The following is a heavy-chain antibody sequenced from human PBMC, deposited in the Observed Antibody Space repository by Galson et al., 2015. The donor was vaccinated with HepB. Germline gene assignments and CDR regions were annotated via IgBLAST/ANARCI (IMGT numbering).Heavy chain of an antibody. J-gene: IGHJ5*02. D-gene: IGHD3-10*01. CDR3: ARDLGSYYGSGSYYNDPNWFDP. V-gene: IGHV1-18*01. Sequence: SVKVSCKASGYTFTSYGISWVRQAPGQGLEWVGWISAYNGNTNYAQKLQGRVTMTTDTSTSTAYMELRSLRSDDTAVYYCARDLGSYYGSGSYYNDPNWFDPWGQGTLVTVSS. CDR1: GYTFTSYG. CDR2: ISAYNGNT.